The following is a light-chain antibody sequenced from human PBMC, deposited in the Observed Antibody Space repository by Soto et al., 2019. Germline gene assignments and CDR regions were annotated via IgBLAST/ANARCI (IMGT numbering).Light chain of an antibody. V-gene: IGKV3-15*01. J-gene: IGKJ1*01. CDR1: QSVSSN. CDR2: GAS. Sequence: EIVMTQSPATLSVSPGERATLSCSASQSVSSNLAWYQQKPGQAPRLLIYGASTRATGIPARFSGSGSGTEFTLTISNLQSEDFAVYYCQQYNNWPWTFGQGTKVEIK. CDR3: QQYNNWPWT.